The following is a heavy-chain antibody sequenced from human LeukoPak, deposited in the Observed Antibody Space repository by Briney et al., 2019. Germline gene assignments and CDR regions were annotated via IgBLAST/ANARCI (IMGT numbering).Heavy chain of an antibody. J-gene: IGHJ4*02. D-gene: IGHD5-18*01. Sequence: GGSLRLSCAASGFTFSSYAMHWVRQAPGKGLEWVAVISYDGSNKYYADSVKGRFTISRDNSKNTLYLQMSSLRAEDTAVYYCAKGSQLWFVWGQGTLVTVSS. CDR2: ISYDGSNK. CDR3: AKGSQLWFV. V-gene: IGHV3-30-3*01. CDR1: GFTFSSYA.